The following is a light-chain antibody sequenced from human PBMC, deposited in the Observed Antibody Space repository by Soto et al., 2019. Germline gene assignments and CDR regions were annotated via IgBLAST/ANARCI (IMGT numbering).Light chain of an antibody. CDR3: CSYAGSYTVV. J-gene: IGLJ2*01. Sequence: QSALTQPRSVSGSPGQSVTISCTGTSSDVGGYNYVSWYQHHPGKAPKLMIYDVSKRPSGVPDRFSGSKSGTTASLTISGLQAEDEADYYCCSYAGSYTVVFGGVTKLTVL. V-gene: IGLV2-11*01. CDR2: DVS. CDR1: SSDVGGYNY.